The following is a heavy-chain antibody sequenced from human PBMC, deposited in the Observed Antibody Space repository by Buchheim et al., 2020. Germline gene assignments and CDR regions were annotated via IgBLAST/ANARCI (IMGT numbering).Heavy chain of an antibody. CDR2: MSASGASS. CDR3: VKDDSSGYQPYYFDS. CDR1: GFIFSDYA. Sequence: EVQLLESGGGLVQPGGSLRLSCEASGFIFSDYAMSWVRQAPGKGPEWVSTMSASGASSYLADSVKGRFTISRDNSKNKLSLQMNSLRAEDTATYYCVKDDSSGYQPYYFDSWGQGTL. J-gene: IGHJ4*02. D-gene: IGHD3-22*01. V-gene: IGHV3-23*01.